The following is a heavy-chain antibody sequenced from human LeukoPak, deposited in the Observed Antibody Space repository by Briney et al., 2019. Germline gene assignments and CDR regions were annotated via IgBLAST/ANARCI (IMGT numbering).Heavy chain of an antibody. CDR2: IYYSGST. CDR3: ARDPAPHSAHLPHFDY. Sequence: SETLSLTCTVSGGSISSSSYYWGWIRQPPGKGLEWIGSIYYSGSTYYNPSLKSRVTISVDTSKKQFSLKLSSVTAADTAVYYCARDPAPHSAHLPHFDYWGQGIMVTVSS. V-gene: IGHV4-39*07. D-gene: IGHD5-18*01. CDR1: GGSISSSSYY. J-gene: IGHJ4*02.